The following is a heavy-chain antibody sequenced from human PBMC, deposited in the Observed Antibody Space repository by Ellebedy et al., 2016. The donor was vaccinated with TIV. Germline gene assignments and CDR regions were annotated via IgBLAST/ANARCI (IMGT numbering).Heavy chain of an antibody. Sequence: MPSETLSLTCNVSGVSDNSYYWSWIRQPAGKGLEWIGRVFNNGLTNYNPSLNSRVTMSIDTSKNLASLRLTSVTAADSAIYYCARSRRFDTSGFELPIYYFDYWGQGAVVTVSS. CDR3: ARSRRFDTSGFELPIYYFDY. CDR1: GVSDNSYY. CDR2: VFNNGLT. D-gene: IGHD3-22*01. J-gene: IGHJ4*02. V-gene: IGHV4-4*07.